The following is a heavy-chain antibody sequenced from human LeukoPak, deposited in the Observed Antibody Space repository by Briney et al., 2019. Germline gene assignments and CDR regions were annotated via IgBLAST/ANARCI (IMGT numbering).Heavy chain of an antibody. CDR2: ISAYNGNT. CDR3: ARGVYQEGGIHYYYYMDF. Sequence: ASVNVSCKASGYTFTNYGVTWVRQAPGQGLEWMGWISAYNGNTNYAQKVRGRVTMTTDASTSTAYMDLRSLRSDDTAVYYCARGVYQEGGIHYYYYMDFWGRGTTVIVSS. CDR1: GYTFTNYG. D-gene: IGHD2-8*01. J-gene: IGHJ6*03. V-gene: IGHV1-18*01.